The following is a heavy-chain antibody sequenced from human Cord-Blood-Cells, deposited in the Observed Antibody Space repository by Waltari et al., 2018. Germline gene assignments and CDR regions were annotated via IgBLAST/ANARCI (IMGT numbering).Heavy chain of an antibody. V-gene: IGHV1-8*03. CDR2: MSTKSGNT. D-gene: IGHD5-18*01. J-gene: IGHJ5*02. CDR1: GYTFTSYD. CDR3: ARERMWIRSLDP. Sequence: QVQLVQSGAEVKKPGASVKVSCKASGYTFTSYDINWVRQATGQGLGWMGWMSTKSGNTGYEEKCQGRATSTRITAMSAAYMELGSRSSEDSAVYYCARERMWIRSLDPWGKGTLVTVSS.